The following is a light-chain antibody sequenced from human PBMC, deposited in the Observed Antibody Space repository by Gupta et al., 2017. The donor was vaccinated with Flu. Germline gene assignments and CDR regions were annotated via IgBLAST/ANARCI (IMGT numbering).Light chain of an antibody. CDR2: WAS. V-gene: IGKV4-1*01. CDR3: QHYYSSPYT. CDR1: QSILYSSNNKNY. Sequence: SLGARAPINCKSSQSILYSSNNKNYLTWYQQKPGQPPKLLIYWASTRASGVPDRFSGSGSVTDFTLTISSLQAEDVAVYYCQHYYSSPYTFGQGTKVEIK. J-gene: IGKJ2*01.